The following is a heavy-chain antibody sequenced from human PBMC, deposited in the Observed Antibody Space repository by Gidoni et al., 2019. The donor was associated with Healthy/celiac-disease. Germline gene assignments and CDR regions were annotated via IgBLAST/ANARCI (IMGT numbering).Heavy chain of an antibody. CDR3: TTVLRSVPDDY. V-gene: IGHV3-15*01. CDR1: GLTFSNAW. D-gene: IGHD3-9*01. CDR2: IKSKTDGGTT. J-gene: IGHJ4*02. Sequence: EVQLVESGGGLVKPGGSLRLSCAASGLTFSNAWMSGVRQAPGKGLEWVGLIKSKTDGGTTDYAAPVKGRFTISRDDSKNTLYLQMNSLKTEDTAVYYCTTVLRSVPDDYWGQGTLVTVSS.